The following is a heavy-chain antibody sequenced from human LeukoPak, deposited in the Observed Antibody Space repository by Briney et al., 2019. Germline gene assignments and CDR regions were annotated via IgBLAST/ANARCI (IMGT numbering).Heavy chain of an antibody. CDR1: GYTFTGYF. CDR3: ARQELVDIVATTY. V-gene: IGHV1-2*02. CDR2: INPNSGGT. D-gene: IGHD5-12*01. J-gene: IGHJ4*02. Sequence: ASVKVSCKASGYTFTGYFMHWVRQASGQGLEWMGWINPNSGGTNYAQKFQGRVTMTRDTSISTAYMELSRLRSDDTAVYYCARQELVDIVATTYWGQGTLVTVSS.